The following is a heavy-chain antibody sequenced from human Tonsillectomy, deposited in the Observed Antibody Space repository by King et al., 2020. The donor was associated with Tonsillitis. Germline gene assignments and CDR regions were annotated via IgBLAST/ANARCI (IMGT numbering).Heavy chain of an antibody. CDR2: MNPASGNT. D-gene: IGHD1-1*01. J-gene: IGHJ4*02. CDR3: SRGVPGDY. Sequence: VQLVESGPEVKKPGASVKVSCKASGYTFTSYDINWVRQASGQGLEWMGWMNPASGNTDYAQKFQGRFTMTRNTSISTAYMELTSLRSDDTAVYYCSRGVPGDYWGQGSLVTVSS. CDR1: GYTFTSYD. V-gene: IGHV1-8*01.